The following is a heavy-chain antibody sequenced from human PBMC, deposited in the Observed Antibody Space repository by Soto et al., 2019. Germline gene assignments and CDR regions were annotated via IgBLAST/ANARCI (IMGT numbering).Heavy chain of an antibody. CDR2: IWYDGSNK. CDR3: ARDGNYLGYGMDV. V-gene: IGHV3-33*01. CDR1: GFTFSSYG. J-gene: IGHJ6*02. Sequence: PXGSLRLSCAASGFTFSSYGMHWVRQAPGKGLEWVAVIWYDGSNKYYADSVKGRFTISRDNSKNTLYLQMNSLRAEDTAVYYCARDGNYLGYGMDVWGQGPTVTVSS. D-gene: IGHD4-4*01.